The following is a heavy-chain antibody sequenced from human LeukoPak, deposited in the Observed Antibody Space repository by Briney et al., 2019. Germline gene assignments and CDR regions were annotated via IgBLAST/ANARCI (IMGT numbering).Heavy chain of an antibody. D-gene: IGHD3-10*01. CDR1: GFTFSSYA. Sequence: PGGSLSLSRAASGFTFSSYAMSWVGQAAGKGLEWVSAISGSGGSTYYADSVKGRFTISRDNSKNTLYLQMNSLRAEDTAVYYCAKDQGHSRRHYGSGSPFDYWGQGTLITVSS. CDR3: AKDQGHSRRHYGSGSPFDY. J-gene: IGHJ4*02. CDR2: ISGSGGST. V-gene: IGHV3-23*01.